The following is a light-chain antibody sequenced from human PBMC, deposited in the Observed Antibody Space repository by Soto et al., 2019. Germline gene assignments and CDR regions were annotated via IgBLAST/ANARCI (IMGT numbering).Light chain of an antibody. J-gene: IGKJ2*01. Sequence: DIQMTQSPSSLSASVGDRVTITCRASQGVSGYLLWYQQKPGKAPKLLIYRASVLESGVPSRFIGGGSGTNFSLTISYLQSEDFATYYCQQYNSFPQTFGQGTKLEIK. V-gene: IGKV1-9*01. CDR2: RAS. CDR1: QGVSGY. CDR3: QQYNSFPQT.